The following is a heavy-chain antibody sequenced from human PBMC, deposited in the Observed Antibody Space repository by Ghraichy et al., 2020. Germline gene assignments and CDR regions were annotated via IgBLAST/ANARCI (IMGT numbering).Heavy chain of an antibody. CDR3: AREIKAAAGPVLYYYYYYMDV. CDR1: GFTFSSYW. V-gene: IGHV3-7*01. D-gene: IGHD6-13*01. J-gene: IGHJ6*03. Sequence: GESLNISCAASGFTFSSYWMSWVRQAPGKGLEWVANIKQDGSEKYYVDSVKGRFTISRDNAKNSLYLQMNSLRAEDTAVYYCAREIKAAAGPVLYYYYYYMDVWSKGTTVTVSS. CDR2: IKQDGSEK.